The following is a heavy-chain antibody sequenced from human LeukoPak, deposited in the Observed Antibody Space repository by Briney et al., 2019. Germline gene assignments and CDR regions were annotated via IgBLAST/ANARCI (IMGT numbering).Heavy chain of an antibody. J-gene: IGHJ4*02. D-gene: IGHD5-18*01. CDR1: GFTFSSYA. Sequence: PGGSLRLSCAASGFTFSSYAMSWVRQAPGKGLEWVSAISGSGGSTYYADSVKGRFTISRDNSKNTLYLQMNSLRAEDTAVYYCAKDPSPYSYGYVSRFWGYYFDYWGQGTLVTVSS. CDR2: ISGSGGST. V-gene: IGHV3-23*01. CDR3: AKDPSPYSYGYVSRFWGYYFDY.